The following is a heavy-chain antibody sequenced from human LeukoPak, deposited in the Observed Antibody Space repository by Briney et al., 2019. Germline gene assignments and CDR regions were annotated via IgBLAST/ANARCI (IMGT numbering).Heavy chain of an antibody. CDR2: IYENGGTT. CDR1: GFTFRNHA. D-gene: IGHD2-21*01. V-gene: IGHV3-23*01. J-gene: IGHJ4*02. CDR3: AKDFRIGYSAHFDY. Sequence: EGTLRLSSVGSGFTFRNHAMSWIRKAPEKGLEFVSGIYENGGTTYYADSVKGRFSISRDNSKNTLYLQMDSLRGEDTAVYYCAKDFRIGYSAHFDYWGQGALVTVSS.